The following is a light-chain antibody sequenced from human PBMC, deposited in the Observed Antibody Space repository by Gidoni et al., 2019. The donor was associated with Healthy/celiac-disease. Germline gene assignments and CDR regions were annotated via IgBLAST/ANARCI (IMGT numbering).Light chain of an antibody. CDR1: QSVSSY. CDR3: QQRSNWART. Sequence: EIVLTQYPATLSLSPGARATLSCRASQSVSSYLAWYQQKPGQAPRLLIYDASNRATGIPARFSGSGSGTDFTLTISSLEPEDFAVYYCQQRSNWARTFGQGTKLEIK. J-gene: IGKJ2*01. CDR2: DAS. V-gene: IGKV3-11*01.